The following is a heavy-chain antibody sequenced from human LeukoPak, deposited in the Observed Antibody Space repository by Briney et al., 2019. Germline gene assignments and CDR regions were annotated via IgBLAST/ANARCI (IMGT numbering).Heavy chain of an antibody. D-gene: IGHD6-19*01. Sequence: ASVKVSCKASGGTFSSYAISWVRQAPGQGLEWMGGIIPIFGTANYAQKFQGRVTITTDESTSTAYMELSSLRSEDTAVYYCARSDGSGWYWDAFDIWGQGTMVTVSS. V-gene: IGHV1-69*05. CDR1: GGTFSSYA. J-gene: IGHJ3*02. CDR2: IIPIFGTA. CDR3: ARSDGSGWYWDAFDI.